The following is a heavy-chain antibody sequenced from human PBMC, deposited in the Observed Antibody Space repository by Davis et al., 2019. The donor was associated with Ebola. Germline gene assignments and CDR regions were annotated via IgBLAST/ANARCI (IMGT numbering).Heavy chain of an antibody. CDR3: AKQARYYFRVAFDY. CDR2: ISSSSSYI. CDR1: GFTFTSYA. D-gene: IGHD3-22*01. Sequence: PGGSLRLSCAASGFTFTSYAMSWVRQAPGKGLEWVSSISSSSSYIYYADSVKGRFTISRDNAKNSLYLQMNSLRAEDTAVYYCAKQARYYFRVAFDYWGQGTLVTVAS. J-gene: IGHJ4*02. V-gene: IGHV3-21*04.